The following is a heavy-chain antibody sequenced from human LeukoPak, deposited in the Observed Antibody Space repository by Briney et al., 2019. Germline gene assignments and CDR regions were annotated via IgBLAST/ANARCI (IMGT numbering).Heavy chain of an antibody. V-gene: IGHV3-11*04. CDR1: GFTFSDYY. J-gene: IGHJ5*02. CDR3: VRDPSYSSSSRWFDP. CDR2: ISSSGTTI. D-gene: IGHD6-13*01. Sequence: PGGSLRLSCAASGFTFSDYYMNWIRQAPGKGLEWLSYISSSGTTIYYADSVKGRFTISRDNAKNLLYLQMNSLRAEDTAVYYCVRDPSYSSSSRWFDPWGQGTLVTVSS.